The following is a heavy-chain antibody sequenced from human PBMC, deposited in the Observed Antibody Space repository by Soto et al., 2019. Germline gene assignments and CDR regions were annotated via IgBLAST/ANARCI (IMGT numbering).Heavy chain of an antibody. CDR3: ARESRSALGTVEH. J-gene: IGHJ4*02. Sequence: AETLSITCTVSGASMSDYYWSWIRQPAGKGLECIGRIYASGNTNYNPSLKSRVTMSVDTSKNQFSLTLNSVTAADTAVYYCARESRSALGTVEHWGRGTLVTVSS. V-gene: IGHV4-4*07. D-gene: IGHD6-13*01. CDR2: IYASGNT. CDR1: GASMSDYY.